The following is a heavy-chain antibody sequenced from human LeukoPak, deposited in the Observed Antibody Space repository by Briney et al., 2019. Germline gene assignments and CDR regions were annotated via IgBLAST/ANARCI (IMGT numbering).Heavy chain of an antibody. V-gene: IGHV3-7*01. Sequence: GGSLRLSCAASGFTFSSYWMSWVRQAPGKGLEWVANIKQDGSEKYYVDSVKGRFTISRDNAKNSLYLQMNSLRAEDTAVYYCARRGVLLWFGEFYGMDVWGQGTTVTVSS. D-gene: IGHD3-10*01. CDR2: IKQDGSEK. J-gene: IGHJ6*02. CDR1: GFTFSSYW. CDR3: ARRGVLLWFGEFYGMDV.